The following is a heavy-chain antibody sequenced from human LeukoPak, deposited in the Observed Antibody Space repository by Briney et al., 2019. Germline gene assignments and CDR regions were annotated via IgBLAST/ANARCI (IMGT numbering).Heavy chain of an antibody. V-gene: IGHV3-30*04. CDR1: GFTFTTYT. CDR3: ARRVLGSSDWYFDL. Sequence: GRSLRLSCAASGFTFTTYTMHWVRQAPGKGLEWVAVISYDGKNKYYADSVRGRFTISRDNSKNTMYIQMSSLRAEDTAVYYCARRVLGSSDWYFDLWGRGTLVTVSS. CDR2: ISYDGKNK. J-gene: IGHJ2*01. D-gene: IGHD6-6*01.